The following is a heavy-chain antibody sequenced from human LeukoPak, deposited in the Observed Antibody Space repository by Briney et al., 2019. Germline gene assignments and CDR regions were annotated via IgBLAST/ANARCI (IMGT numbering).Heavy chain of an antibody. J-gene: IGHJ4*02. D-gene: IGHD4-17*01. CDR2: INHSGST. Sequence: SETLSLTCAVYGGSFSGYYWSWIRQPPGKGLEWIGEINHSGSTNYNPSLKSRATISVDTSKNQFSLKLSSVTAADTAVYYCARTPYGDPYYFDYWGQGTLVTVSS. CDR3: ARTPYGDPYYFDY. CDR1: GGSFSGYY. V-gene: IGHV4-34*01.